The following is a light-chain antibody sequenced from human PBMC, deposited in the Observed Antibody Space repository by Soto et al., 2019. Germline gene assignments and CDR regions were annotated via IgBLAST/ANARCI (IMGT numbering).Light chain of an antibody. CDR2: ETS. J-gene: IGKJ3*01. CDR1: QSVSSY. V-gene: IGKV3-11*01. Sequence: EILLTQSPATLSLSPGEKDNLSCRASQSVSSYLAWYQQKPGQAPRLLIYETSNRATGIPARFSGSASGTDFTLTISSLEPEDFAVYYCQHRIKWPPIFTFGPGT. CDR3: QHRIKWPPIFT.